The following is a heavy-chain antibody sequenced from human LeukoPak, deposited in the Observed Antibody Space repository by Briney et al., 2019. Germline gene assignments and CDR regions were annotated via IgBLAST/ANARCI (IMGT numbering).Heavy chain of an antibody. D-gene: IGHD3-10*01. CDR3: ARGYGSAHGGAFDI. CDR2: INPNSGGT. V-gene: IGHV1-2*06. CDR1: GYTFTGYY. J-gene: IGHJ3*02. Sequence: ASVKVSCKASGYTFTGYYIHWVRQAPGQGLEWMGRINPNSGGTNYAQKFQGRVTMTRDTSISTGCMELSRLRSDDTAAYYCARGYGSAHGGAFDIWGQGTMVTVSS.